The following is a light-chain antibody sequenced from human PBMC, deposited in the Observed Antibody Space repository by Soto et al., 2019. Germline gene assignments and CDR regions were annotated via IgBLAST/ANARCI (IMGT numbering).Light chain of an antibody. J-gene: IGKJ5*01. Sequence: DIQMTQSPSSLSASIGDRVTITCQASQDIKSSLNWYQQKPGKAPKLLIFDASNLKTGVPSRFSGSASATDFTFTISSLQAEDIATYYCQQYYILPITFGQGTRLDIE. CDR1: QDIKSS. V-gene: IGKV1-33*01. CDR2: DAS. CDR3: QQYYILPIT.